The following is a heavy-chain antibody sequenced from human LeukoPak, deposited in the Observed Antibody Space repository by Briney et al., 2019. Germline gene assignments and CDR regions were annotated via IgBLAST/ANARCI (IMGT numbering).Heavy chain of an antibody. CDR3: ARVSRGNSVGGDY. CDR2: IYYGGST. D-gene: IGHD4-23*01. V-gene: IGHV4-59*01. Sequence: SETLSLTCTVSGGSISTYFWSWIRQPPGKGLEWIGYIYYGGSTNYNPSLKSRVTISLDTSKNQFSLKLSSVTAADTAMYYCARVSRGNSVGGDYWGQGTLVTVSS. J-gene: IGHJ4*02. CDR1: GGSISTYF.